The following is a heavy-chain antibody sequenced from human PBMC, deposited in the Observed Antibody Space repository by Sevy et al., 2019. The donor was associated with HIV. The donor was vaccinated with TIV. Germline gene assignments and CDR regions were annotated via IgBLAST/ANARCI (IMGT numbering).Heavy chain of an antibody. Sequence: GGSLRLSCAASGFTFNSYSMNWVRQAPGKGLEWVSSISSSSSYIYYANSVKGRFTISRDNAKNSLYLQMNSLRAEDTAVYYCAREGGYEDSSGYPSFDPWGQGTLVTVSS. V-gene: IGHV3-21*01. J-gene: IGHJ5*02. D-gene: IGHD3-22*01. CDR2: ISSSSSYI. CDR3: AREGGYEDSSGYPSFDP. CDR1: GFTFNSYS.